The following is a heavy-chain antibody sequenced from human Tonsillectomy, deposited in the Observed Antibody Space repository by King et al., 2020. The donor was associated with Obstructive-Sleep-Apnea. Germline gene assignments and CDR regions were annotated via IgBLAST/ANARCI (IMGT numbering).Heavy chain of an antibody. CDR1: GFTFRSYA. CDR3: AKVSRDGGIVEVPSAKEYYYYYYDLDV. J-gene: IGHJ6*02. CDR2: LSGSDGST. D-gene: IGHD2-2*01. V-gene: IGHV3-23*04. Sequence: DVQLVESGGGLVQPGGSLRLSCAVSGFTFRSYAMNWVRQAPGKGLEWVSTLSGSDGSTYYADSVKGRFTISRDNSKNTLYLQMNSLGVEDTAEYYCAKVSRDGGIVEVPSAKEYYYYYYDLDVWGQGTTVTVSS.